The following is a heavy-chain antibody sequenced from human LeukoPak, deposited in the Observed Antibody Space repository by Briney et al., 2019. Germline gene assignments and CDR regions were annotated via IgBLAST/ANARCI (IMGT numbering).Heavy chain of an antibody. V-gene: IGHV3-15*01. J-gene: IGHJ4*02. D-gene: IGHD1-26*01. CDR1: GFNFINAW. Sequence: PGGSLRLSCAASGFNFINAWMTWVRQAPGKGLEWVALIKGKTDGGTTDYAAPVKGRFIISRDDSKNTLYLQMHSLQTEDTAVYYCATHYPDSGSYNYWGQGTLVTVSS. CDR3: ATHYPDSGSYNY. CDR2: IKGKTDGGTT.